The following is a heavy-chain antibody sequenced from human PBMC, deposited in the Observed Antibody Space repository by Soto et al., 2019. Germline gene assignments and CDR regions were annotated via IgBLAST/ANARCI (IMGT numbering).Heavy chain of an antibody. CDR2: INPSGGST. D-gene: IGHD1-26*01. CDR1: GYTFTSYY. CDR3: FYSDAATTDIYTLPTRRSSDL. V-gene: IGHV1-46*01. Sequence: GASVKVSCKASGYTFTSYYMHWVRQAPGQGLEWMGIINPSGGSTSYAQKFQGRVTMTRDTSTSTVYMELSSLRSEDTAVYYCFYSDAATTDIYTLPTRRSSDL. J-gene: IGHJ2*01.